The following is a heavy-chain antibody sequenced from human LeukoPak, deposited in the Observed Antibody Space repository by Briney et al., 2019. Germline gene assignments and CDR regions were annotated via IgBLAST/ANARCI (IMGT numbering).Heavy chain of an antibody. J-gene: IGHJ6*03. CDR2: ISSSGSTI. CDR1: GFTFSSYE. D-gene: IGHD6-19*01. V-gene: IGHV3-48*03. CDR3: ARDSYSGGYGAYYYYYMDV. Sequence: GGSLRLSCAASGFTFSSYEMNWVRQAPGKGLEWVSYISSSGSTIYYADSVRGRFTISRDNAENSLYLQMNSLRDEDTAVYYCARDSYSGGYGAYYYYYMDVWGKGTTVTVSS.